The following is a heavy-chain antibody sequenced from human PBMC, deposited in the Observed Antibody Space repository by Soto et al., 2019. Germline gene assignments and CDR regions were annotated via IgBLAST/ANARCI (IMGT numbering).Heavy chain of an antibody. CDR2: IYHSVST. V-gene: IGHV4-4*02. D-gene: IGHD4-17*01. Sequence: SETQSLTCAGSGVSISSSNWWSLVRQPPGKGLEWIGEIYHSVSTHYNPSLKSRVIISVDTSKNQFSLKLSSVTAADTAVYYCARENGDYDYYYYGMDVWGQGTTVTVS. CDR3: ARENGDYDYYYYGMDV. CDR1: GVSISSSNW. J-gene: IGHJ6*02.